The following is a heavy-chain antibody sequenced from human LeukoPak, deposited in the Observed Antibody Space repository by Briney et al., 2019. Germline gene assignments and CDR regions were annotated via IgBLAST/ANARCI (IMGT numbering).Heavy chain of an antibody. CDR1: GFTFSSYS. D-gene: IGHD4-17*01. CDR3: ARNYYGDYDFVKSINY. Sequence: KAGGSLRLSCAASGFTFSSYSMNWVRQAPGKGLEWVSPISSSSSYIYYADSVKGRFTISRDNAKNSLYLQMNSLRAEDTAVYYCARNYYGDYDFVKSINYWGQGTLVTVSS. V-gene: IGHV3-21*01. J-gene: IGHJ4*02. CDR2: ISSSSSYI.